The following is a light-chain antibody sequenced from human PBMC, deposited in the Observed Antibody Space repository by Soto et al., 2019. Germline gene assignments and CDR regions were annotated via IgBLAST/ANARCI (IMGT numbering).Light chain of an antibody. CDR1: QSISSW. J-gene: IGKJ1*01. Sequence: DIQMTQSPSALSASVVDRITITFRASQSISSWLAWYQQKPGKAPKLLIYKASSLESGVPSRFSGSGSGTEFTLTISSLQPDDFATYYCQQYNSYSQTFGQGTKVDIK. CDR2: KAS. V-gene: IGKV1-5*03. CDR3: QQYNSYSQT.